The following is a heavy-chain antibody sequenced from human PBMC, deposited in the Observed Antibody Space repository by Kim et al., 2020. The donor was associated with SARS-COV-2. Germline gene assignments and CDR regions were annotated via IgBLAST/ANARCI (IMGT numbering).Heavy chain of an antibody. D-gene: IGHD1-26*01. CDR3: VRDLSGSNYYYGMDV. Sequence: GGSLRLSCAASGFTFSSHDMHWVRQDTGKGLEWVSGIGADGDTYYLGSVRGRFTISRENAKNSLYLQMNSLTVGDTAVYYCVRDLSGSNYYYGMDVWGQG. J-gene: IGHJ6*02. V-gene: IGHV3-13*01. CDR1: GFTFSSHD. CDR2: IGADGDT.